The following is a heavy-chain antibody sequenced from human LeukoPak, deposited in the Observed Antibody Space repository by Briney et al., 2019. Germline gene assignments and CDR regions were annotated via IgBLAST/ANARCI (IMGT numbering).Heavy chain of an antibody. Sequence: GGSLRLSCAASGFTFSSNGMNWLRQAPGKGLEWIAFIRGRSDSTYYADSVQGRFTISRDNAEDSVYLQVNSLRVEDTAVYYCARTYDFGVGPPGDAFDNWGQGTLVTVSS. CDR1: GFTFSSNG. CDR3: ARTYDFGVGPPGDAFDN. D-gene: IGHD3-3*01. CDR2: IRGRSDST. V-gene: IGHV3-48*01. J-gene: IGHJ3*02.